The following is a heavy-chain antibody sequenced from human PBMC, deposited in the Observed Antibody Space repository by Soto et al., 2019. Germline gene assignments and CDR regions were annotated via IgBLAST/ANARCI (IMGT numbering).Heavy chain of an antibody. CDR2: ISSSSSTI. J-gene: IGHJ6*02. Sequence: GGSLRLSCAASGFTFSSYSMNWVRQAPGKGLEWVSYISSSSSTIYYADSVKGRFTISRDNAKNSLYLQMNSLRDEDTAVYYCARDGRPYYDFWSGYPSYYYGMDVWGQGTTVTSP. D-gene: IGHD3-3*01. CDR1: GFTFSSYS. V-gene: IGHV3-48*02. CDR3: ARDGRPYYDFWSGYPSYYYGMDV.